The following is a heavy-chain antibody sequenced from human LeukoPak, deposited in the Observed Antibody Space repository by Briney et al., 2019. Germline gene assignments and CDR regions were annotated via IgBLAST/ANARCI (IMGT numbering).Heavy chain of an antibody. J-gene: IGHJ4*02. D-gene: IGHD3-10*01. CDR3: ARDYVDYGSENYYFSLGY. V-gene: IGHV3-30*02. CDR1: GFTFSSYG. CDR2: IRYDGSNK. Sequence: GGSLRLSCAASGFTFSSYGMHWVRQAPGKGLEWVAFIRYDGSNKYYADSVKGRFTISRDNSKNTLYLQMNSLRAEDTAVYYCARDYVDYGSENYYFSLGYWGQGTLVTVSS.